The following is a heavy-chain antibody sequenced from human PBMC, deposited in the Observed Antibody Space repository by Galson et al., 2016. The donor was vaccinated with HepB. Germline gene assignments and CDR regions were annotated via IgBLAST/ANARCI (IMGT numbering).Heavy chain of an antibody. D-gene: IGHD5-12*01. J-gene: IGHJ4*02. CDR2: LSPSTKYT. CDR3: SRDPGGYGFIDY. CDR1: GFTFTDYY. V-gene: IGHV3-11*06. Sequence: SLRLSCAASGFTFTDYYMTWIRQAPGKGLEWLSYLSPSTKYTNSADSVKGRFTISRDNAKNSVYLQMNSLRAEATAVYYCSRDPGGYGFIDYWGQGTLVTFSS.